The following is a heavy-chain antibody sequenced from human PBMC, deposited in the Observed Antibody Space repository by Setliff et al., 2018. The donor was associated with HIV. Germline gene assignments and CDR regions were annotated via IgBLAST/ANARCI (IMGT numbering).Heavy chain of an antibody. Sequence: ASVKVSCKASGYSFTSYYVHWVRQAPGQGLEWMGIINPSGGTTSYAQKFQGRVTMTRDTSTSTVYMELSSLRSEDTAVYYCARDWEARADYYDTRGQAQYFQHWGQGTLVTVSS. D-gene: IGHD3-22*01. CDR2: INPSGGTT. J-gene: IGHJ1*01. CDR3: ARDWEARADYYDTRGQAQYFQH. V-gene: IGHV1-46*01. CDR1: GYSFTSYY.